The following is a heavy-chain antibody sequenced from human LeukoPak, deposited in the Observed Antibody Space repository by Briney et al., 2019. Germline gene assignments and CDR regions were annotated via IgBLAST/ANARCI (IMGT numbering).Heavy chain of an antibody. V-gene: IGHV4-59*01. CDR3: AREGDGGHFKAFDI. CDR1: GGSISSYY. J-gene: IGHJ3*02. D-gene: IGHD2-21*02. CDR2: IYYSGST. Sequence: SETLSLTCTVSGGSISSYYWSWIRQPPGKGLEWIGYIYYSGSTNYNPSLKSRVTISVGTSKNQFSLKLSSVTAADTAVYYCAREGDGGHFKAFDIWGQGTMVTVSS.